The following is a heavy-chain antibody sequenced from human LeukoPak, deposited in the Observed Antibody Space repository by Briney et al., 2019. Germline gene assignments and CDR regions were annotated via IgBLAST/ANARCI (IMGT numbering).Heavy chain of an antibody. CDR3: ARDYRPSHYYYYGMDV. CDR1: GFTSSSYW. CDR2: IHQDGSEK. Sequence: TGGSLRPSCAASGFTSSSYWMSWVRQAPGKGLEWVANIHQDGSEKYYVDSVKGRFTISRDNAKNSLYLQMNSLRAEDTAVYYCARDYRPSHYYYYGMDVWGQGTTVTVSS. J-gene: IGHJ6*02. D-gene: IGHD7-27*01. V-gene: IGHV3-7*03.